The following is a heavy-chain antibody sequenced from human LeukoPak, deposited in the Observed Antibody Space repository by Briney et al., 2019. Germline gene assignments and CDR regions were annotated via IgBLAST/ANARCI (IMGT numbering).Heavy chain of an antibody. V-gene: IGHV1-69*05. CDR2: IISIFGTA. Sequence: SVKVSCKASGGTFSSYAISWVRQAPGQGLEWMGGIISIFGTANYAQKFQGRVTITTDESTSTAYMELSSLRSEDTAVYYCARPLSVWANWFDPWGQGTLVTVSS. D-gene: IGHD1-14*01. CDR3: ARPLSVWANWFDP. J-gene: IGHJ5*02. CDR1: GGTFSSYA.